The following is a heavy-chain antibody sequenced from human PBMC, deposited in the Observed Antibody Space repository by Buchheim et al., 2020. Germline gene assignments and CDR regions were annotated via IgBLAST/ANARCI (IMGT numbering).Heavy chain of an antibody. Sequence: QVQLVESGGGVVQPGRSLRLSCAASGFTFSSYGMHWVRQAPGKGLEWVAVIWYDGSNKYYADSVKGRFTISRDNSKSTLSLQMNSLRAEDTAVYYCARDNSCSSTSCFFNRFDPWGQGTL. CDR2: IWYDGSNK. CDR1: GFTFSSYG. D-gene: IGHD2-2*01. V-gene: IGHV3-33*01. J-gene: IGHJ5*02. CDR3: ARDNSCSSTSCFFNRFDP.